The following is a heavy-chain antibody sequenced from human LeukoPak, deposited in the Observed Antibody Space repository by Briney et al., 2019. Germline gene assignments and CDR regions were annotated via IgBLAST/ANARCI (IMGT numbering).Heavy chain of an antibody. CDR3: ARGVRFLEWSTPYYYVDV. CDR1: GGSISSGDYY. D-gene: IGHD3-3*01. J-gene: IGHJ6*03. V-gene: IGHV4-30-4*08. CDR2: IYYSGST. Sequence: SETLSLTCTVSGGSISSGDYYWSWIRQPPGKGLEWIGYIYYSGSTYYDPSLKSRVTISVDTSKNQFSLKLSSVTAADTAVYYCARGVRFLEWSTPYYYVDVWGKGTTVTVSS.